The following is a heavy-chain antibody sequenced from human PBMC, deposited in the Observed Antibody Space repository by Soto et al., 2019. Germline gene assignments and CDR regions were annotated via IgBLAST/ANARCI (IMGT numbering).Heavy chain of an antibody. D-gene: IGHD4-17*01. Sequence: QVQLVQSGTEVKKPGASVKVSCKASGSAITAYYIHWVRQAPGQGLEWMGWIDPRSGGAIYAQKLQDRVTLTRDPSISTVYMDLSGLRSDDTALYYCARDDYWIYPYWGQGTLVTVSS. CDR1: GSAITAYY. J-gene: IGHJ4*02. CDR2: IDPRSGGA. V-gene: IGHV1-2*02. CDR3: ARDDYWIYPY.